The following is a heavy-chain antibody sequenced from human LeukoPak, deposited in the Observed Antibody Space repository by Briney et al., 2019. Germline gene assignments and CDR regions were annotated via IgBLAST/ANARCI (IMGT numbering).Heavy chain of an antibody. CDR2: IRSKAYGGTT. V-gene: IGHV3-49*04. CDR1: GFTFGDYA. D-gene: IGHD6-19*01. Sequence: GGSLRLSCTASGFTFGDYAMSWVRQAPGKGLEGVGFIRSKAYGGTTEYAASVKGRFTISRDDSKSIAYLQMNSLKTEDTAVYYCTRDMGYIAVAGAFDYWGQGTPVTVSS. J-gene: IGHJ4*02. CDR3: TRDMGYIAVAGAFDY.